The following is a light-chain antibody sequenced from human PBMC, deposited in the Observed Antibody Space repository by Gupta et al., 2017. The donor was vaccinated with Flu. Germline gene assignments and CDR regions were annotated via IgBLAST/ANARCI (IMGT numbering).Light chain of an antibody. Sequence: GQPASISCRSSQGLVYSDGNTYLHWFQQRPGQTPRRLIHLVSYRDSGVPDRFGGSGSGTDFTLKISRVEAEDVGIYFCMQGAHWPWTFGQGTKVEVK. CDR1: QGLVYSDGNTY. CDR2: LVS. V-gene: IGKV2-30*01. J-gene: IGKJ1*01. CDR3: MQGAHWPWT.